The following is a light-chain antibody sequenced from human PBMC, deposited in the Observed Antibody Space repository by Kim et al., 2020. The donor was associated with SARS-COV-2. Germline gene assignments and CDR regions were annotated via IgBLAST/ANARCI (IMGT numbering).Light chain of an antibody. V-gene: IGLV3-19*01. CDR2: DKD. CDR3: NSRDSSGNHLTWV. J-gene: IGLJ3*02. Sequence: SSELTQDPAVSVALGQTVRITCQGDSLRNYYASWYQQKPGQAPVFVIYDKDDRPSGIPDRFSGSSSANTAYLTITGAQAEDEADYYCNSRDSSGNHLTWVFGGGTQLTVL. CDR1: SLRNYY.